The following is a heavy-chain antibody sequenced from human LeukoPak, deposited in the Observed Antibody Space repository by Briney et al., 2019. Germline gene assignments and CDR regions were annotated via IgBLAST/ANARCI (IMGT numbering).Heavy chain of an antibody. D-gene: IGHD3-10*01. CDR2: IYSGGST. CDR3: AREAYYGSGSYC. CDR1: GFTVSSNY. V-gene: IGHV3-66*01. J-gene: IGHJ4*02. Sequence: GGSPRLSCAASGFTVSSNYMSWVRQAPGKGLEWVSVIYSGGSTYYADSVKGRFTISRDNSKNTLYLQMNSLRAEDTAVYYCAREAYYGSGSYCWGQGTLVTVSA.